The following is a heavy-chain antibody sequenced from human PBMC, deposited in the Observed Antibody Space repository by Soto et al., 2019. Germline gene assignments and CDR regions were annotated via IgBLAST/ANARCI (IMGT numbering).Heavy chain of an antibody. Sequence: QVQLVQSGAEVKKPGSSVKVSCKASGGTFSSYAISWVRQAPGQGLEWMGGIIPIFGTANYAQKFQGRVMITADESTSTAYMELSSLRSEDTAVYYCAREVGKSRHYYDSSGYLDYWGQGTLVTVSS. CDR2: IIPIFGTA. J-gene: IGHJ4*02. CDR3: AREVGKSRHYYDSSGYLDY. CDR1: GGTFSSYA. D-gene: IGHD3-22*01. V-gene: IGHV1-69*01.